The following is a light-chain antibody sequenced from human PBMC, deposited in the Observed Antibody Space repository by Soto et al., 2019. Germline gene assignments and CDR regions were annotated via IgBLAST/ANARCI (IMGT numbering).Light chain of an antibody. J-gene: IGLJ1*01. CDR2: EAT. V-gene: IGLV2-14*01. CDR3: ISYKTDDTFV. CDR1: RSDIGASNF. Sequence: QSALTQPPSVSGSPGQSITVSCTGTRSDIGASNFVSWYQHLPGRAPKVIIFEATNRPSGVSDRFSGSKAGTTASLTISGPQADDEGEYFCISYKTDDTFVFGTGTKVTVL.